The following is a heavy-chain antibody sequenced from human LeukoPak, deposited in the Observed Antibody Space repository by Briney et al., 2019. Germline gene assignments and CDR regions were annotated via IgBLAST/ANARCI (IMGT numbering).Heavy chain of an antibody. CDR1: GFTFSDYY. J-gene: IGHJ6*02. Sequence: PGGSLRLSCAASGFTFSDYYMTWLRQAPGKGLECISYISSSGSTIYYADSVKGRFTISRDNAKNSLYLQMNSLRAEDTAVYYCARENPYYYDSSGPKHYYYGMDVWGQGTTVTVSS. CDR2: ISSSGSTI. CDR3: ARENPYYYDSSGPKHYYYGMDV. D-gene: IGHD3-22*01. V-gene: IGHV3-11*04.